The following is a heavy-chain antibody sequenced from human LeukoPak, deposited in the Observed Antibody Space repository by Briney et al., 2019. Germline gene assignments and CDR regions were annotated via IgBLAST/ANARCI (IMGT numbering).Heavy chain of an antibody. D-gene: IGHD3-3*01. CDR2: IKQDGSEK. Sequence: GGSLRLSCAASGFTFNSYWMSWVRQAPGKGLEWVANIKQDGSEKYYVDSVKGRFTISRDNAKNSLYLQMNSLRAEDTAVYYCARGSGYYIYWGQGTLVTVSS. J-gene: IGHJ4*02. V-gene: IGHV3-7*01. CDR1: GFTFNSYW. CDR3: ARGSGYYIY.